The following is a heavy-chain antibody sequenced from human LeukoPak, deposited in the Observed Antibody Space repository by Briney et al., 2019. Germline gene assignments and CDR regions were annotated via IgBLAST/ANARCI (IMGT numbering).Heavy chain of an antibody. V-gene: IGHV3-7*01. D-gene: IGHD4-23*01. J-gene: IGHJ5*02. CDR3: ARGVGNKSDP. CDR1: GFTFSNYW. CDR2: IKRDGSEK. Sequence: QSGGSLRLSCAASGFTFSNYWMSWVRQAPGKGLEWVANIKRDGSEKYYVDSVKGRFTISRDNAKNSLYLQMNSLRAEDTAVYYCARGVGNKSDPWGPGTLVTVSS.